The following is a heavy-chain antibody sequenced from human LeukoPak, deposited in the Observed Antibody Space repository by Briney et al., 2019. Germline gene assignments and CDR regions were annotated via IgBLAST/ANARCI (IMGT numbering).Heavy chain of an antibody. CDR2: IYPGDSDT. Sequence: GESLKISCKGSGYSFTSYWIGWVRQMPGKGLEWMGIIYPGDSDTGYSPSFQGQVTISADKSISTAYLQWSSLKASDTAMYYCARAVKMVVADVSDAFDIWGQGTMVTVSS. V-gene: IGHV5-51*01. D-gene: IGHD2-15*01. J-gene: IGHJ3*02. CDR1: GYSFTSYW. CDR3: ARAVKMVVADVSDAFDI.